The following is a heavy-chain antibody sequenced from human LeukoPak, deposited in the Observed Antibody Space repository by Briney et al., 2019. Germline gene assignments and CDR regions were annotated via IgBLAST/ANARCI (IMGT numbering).Heavy chain of an antibody. Sequence: GESPKIPCKGSGYSFTSYWIGWVRQMPGKGLEWMGIIYPGDYDNRYSPSFQGQVTISADKSISTAYLQWSSLKASDTAMYYCARHQGSGAIYRGDWFDPWGQGTLVTVSS. CDR2: IYPGDYDN. CDR3: ARHQGSGAIYRGDWFDP. J-gene: IGHJ5*02. CDR1: GYSFTSYW. V-gene: IGHV5-51*01. D-gene: IGHD1-26*01.